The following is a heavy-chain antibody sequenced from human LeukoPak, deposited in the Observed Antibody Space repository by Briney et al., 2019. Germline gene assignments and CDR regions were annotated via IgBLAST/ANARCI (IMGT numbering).Heavy chain of an antibody. D-gene: IGHD3-16*01. V-gene: IGHV3-48*01. CDR3: VRVGGAFDL. CDR1: GFTFSDYS. J-gene: IGHJ3*01. CDR2: ISSSSSTI. Sequence: GGSLGLSCAASGFTFSDYSMNWVRQAPGKGLEWISYISSSSSTIYYADSVKGRFTISRDNAKKSLYMQMNSLRAEDTAVYYCVRVGGAFDLWGQGTRVSVSS.